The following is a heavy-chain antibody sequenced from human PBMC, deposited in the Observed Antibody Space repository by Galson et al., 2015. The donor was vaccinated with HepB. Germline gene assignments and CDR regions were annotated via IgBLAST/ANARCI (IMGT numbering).Heavy chain of an antibody. V-gene: IGHV3-23*01. CDR1: GFTFSSYA. D-gene: IGHD3-3*01. CDR2: ISGSGGST. CDR3: AKMDDFWSGYYRGYFDY. J-gene: IGHJ4*02. Sequence: SLRLSCAASGFTFSSYAMSWVRQAPGKGLEWVSAISGSGGSTNYADSVKGRFTISRDNSKNTLYLQMNSLRAEDTAVYYCAKMDDFWSGYYRGYFDYWGQGTLVTVSS.